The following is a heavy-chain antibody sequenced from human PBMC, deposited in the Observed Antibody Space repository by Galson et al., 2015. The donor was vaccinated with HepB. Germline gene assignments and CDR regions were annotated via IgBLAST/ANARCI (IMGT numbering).Heavy chain of an antibody. CDR3: ARTSVVVVAATPSGRRDPMGYAFDY. CDR1: GFTFSSYA. D-gene: IGHD2-15*01. V-gene: IGHV3-30*04. Sequence: SLRLSCAASGFTFSSYAMHWVRQAPGKGLEWVAVISYDGSNKYYADSVKGRFTISRDNSENTLYLQMNSLRAEDTAVYYCARTSVVVVAATPSGRRDPMGYAFDYWGQGTLVTVSS. J-gene: IGHJ4*02. CDR2: ISYDGSNK.